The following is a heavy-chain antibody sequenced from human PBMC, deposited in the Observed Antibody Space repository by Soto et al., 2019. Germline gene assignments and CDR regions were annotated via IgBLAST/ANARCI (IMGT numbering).Heavy chain of an antibody. Sequence: GGSLRLSCAASGFTFSSYGMHWVRQAPGKGLEWVAVIWYDGSNKYYADSVKGRFTISRDNSKNTLHLQMNSLRAEDTAVYYCAKDLRSPNWFDPWGQGTLVTVSS. V-gene: IGHV3-33*06. CDR2: IWYDGSNK. J-gene: IGHJ5*02. D-gene: IGHD1-26*01. CDR3: AKDLRSPNWFDP. CDR1: GFTFSSYG.